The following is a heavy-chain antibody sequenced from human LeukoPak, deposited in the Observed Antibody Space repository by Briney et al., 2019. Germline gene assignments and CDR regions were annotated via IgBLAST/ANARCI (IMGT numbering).Heavy chain of an antibody. V-gene: IGHV1-8*01. CDR1: GFKFGSYG. CDR2: MNPNSGNT. J-gene: IGHJ4*02. D-gene: IGHD6-19*01. CDR3: ARVPLPVAGTSSDY. Sequence: GASVKVSCKTSGFKFGSYGINWVRQATGQGLEWMGWMNPNSGNTGYAQKFQGRVTMTRNTSISTAYMELSSLRSEDTAVYYCARVPLPVAGTSSDYWGQGTLVTVSS.